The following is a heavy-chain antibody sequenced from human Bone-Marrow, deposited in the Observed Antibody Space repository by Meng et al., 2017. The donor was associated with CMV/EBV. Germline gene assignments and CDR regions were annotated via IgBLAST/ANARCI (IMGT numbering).Heavy chain of an antibody. D-gene: IGHD5-12*01. J-gene: IGHJ4*02. CDR2: IYYSGST. Sequence: QLQLQESGPGLVKPSETLSLTCTVSGGSISSSSYYWGWIRQPPGKGLEWIGSIYYSGSTYYNPSLKSRVTISVDTSKNQFSLKLSSVTAADTAVYYCVCSGYDSPNFDYWGQGTLVTVSS. CDR1: GGSISSSSYY. CDR3: VCSGYDSPNFDY. V-gene: IGHV4-39*01.